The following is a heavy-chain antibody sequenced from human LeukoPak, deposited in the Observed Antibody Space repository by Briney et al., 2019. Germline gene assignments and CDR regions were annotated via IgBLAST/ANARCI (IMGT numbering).Heavy chain of an antibody. CDR1: GGTFSSYA. Sequence: GASVKVSCKASGGTFSSYAISWVRQAPGQGLEWMGRIIPILGIANYAQKFQGRVTITADKSTSTAYMELSSLRSEDTAVYYCARPNDSSGYTAWFDPWGQGTLVTVSS. J-gene: IGHJ5*02. V-gene: IGHV1-69*04. CDR2: IIPILGIA. CDR3: ARPNDSSGYTAWFDP. D-gene: IGHD3-22*01.